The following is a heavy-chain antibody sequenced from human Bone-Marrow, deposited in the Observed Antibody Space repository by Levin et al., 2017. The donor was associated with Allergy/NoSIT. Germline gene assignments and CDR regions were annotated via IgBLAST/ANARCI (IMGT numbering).Heavy chain of an antibody. D-gene: IGHD2-2*01. CDR1: GFTFSNYY. CDR3: ARGGCSSTSCLDN. Sequence: GGSLRLSCAASGFTFSNYYMHWVRQAPGKGLVWVSRVVSDGSITDYADSVKGRFTISRDNARNTLYLQMNSLRAEDTAVYHCARGGCSSTSCLDNWGQGILVTVSS. V-gene: IGHV3-74*01. J-gene: IGHJ4*02. CDR2: VVSDGSIT.